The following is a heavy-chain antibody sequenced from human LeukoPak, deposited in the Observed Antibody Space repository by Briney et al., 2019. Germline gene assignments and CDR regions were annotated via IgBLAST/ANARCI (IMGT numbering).Heavy chain of an antibody. D-gene: IGHD3-10*01. CDR1: GFTFSDYY. Sequence: GGSLRLSCAASGFTFSDYYMSWIRQAPGKGLEWVSYISSSSSYTNYADSVKGRFTISRDNAKNPLYLQMNSLRAEDTAVYYCARDQGWGYYGSGSYVDYWGQGTLVTVSS. CDR2: ISSSSSYT. CDR3: ARDQGWGYYGSGSYVDY. J-gene: IGHJ4*02. V-gene: IGHV3-11*05.